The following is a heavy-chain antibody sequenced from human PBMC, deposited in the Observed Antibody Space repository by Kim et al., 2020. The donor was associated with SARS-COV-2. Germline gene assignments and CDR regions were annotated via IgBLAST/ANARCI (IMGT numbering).Heavy chain of an antibody. J-gene: IGHJ6*02. Sequence: ASVKVSCKVSGYTLTELSMHWVRQAPGKGLEWMGGFDPEDGETIYAQKFQGRVTMTEDTSTDTAYMELSSLRSEDTAVYYCATGVAVAGRSSDYYYYYGMDGGGQGTTVTVSS. CDR1: GYTLTELS. D-gene: IGHD6-19*01. V-gene: IGHV1-24*01. CDR2: FDPEDGET. CDR3: ATGVAVAGRSSDYYYYYGMDG.